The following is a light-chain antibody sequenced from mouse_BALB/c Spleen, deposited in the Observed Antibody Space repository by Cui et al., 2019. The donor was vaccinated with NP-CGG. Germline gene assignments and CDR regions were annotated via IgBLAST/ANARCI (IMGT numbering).Light chain of an antibody. CDR1: TGAVTTSNY. J-gene: IGLJ1*01. CDR2: GTN. Sequence: QAVVTQESALTTSPGETVTLTCRSSTGAVTTSNYANWVQEKPDHLFTGLIGGTNNRAPGVPARFSGSLIGDKAALTITGAQIEDEAIYCCALWYSNHWVFGGGTKLTVL. V-gene: IGLV1*01. CDR3: ALWYSNHWV.